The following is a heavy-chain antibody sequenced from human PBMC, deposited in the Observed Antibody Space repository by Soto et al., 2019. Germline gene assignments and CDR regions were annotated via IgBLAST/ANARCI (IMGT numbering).Heavy chain of an antibody. V-gene: IGHV3-48*03. CDR3: ARDRRYSSGWYYGMDV. Sequence: GGSLRLSCAASGFTFSSYEMNWVRQAPGKGLEWVSYISSSGSTIYYADSVKGRFTISRDNAKNSLYLQMNSLRAEDTAVYYCARDRRYSSGWYYGMDVWGQGTTVTVSS. D-gene: IGHD6-19*01. CDR2: ISSSGSTI. CDR1: GFTFSSYE. J-gene: IGHJ6*02.